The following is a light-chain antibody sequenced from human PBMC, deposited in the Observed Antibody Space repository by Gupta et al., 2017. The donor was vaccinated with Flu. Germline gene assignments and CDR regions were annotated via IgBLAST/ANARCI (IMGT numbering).Light chain of an antibody. CDR3: QQYHNWPRT. CDR2: GAS. V-gene: IGKV3-15*01. Sequence: GERATLSCRASQSLANNLAWFQQRPGQAPRLLIYGASTRGTTVPARFSGSGSETDFTLTISSLQSEDFAVYYCQQYHNWPRTFGPGTKVEVK. J-gene: IGKJ1*01. CDR1: QSLANN.